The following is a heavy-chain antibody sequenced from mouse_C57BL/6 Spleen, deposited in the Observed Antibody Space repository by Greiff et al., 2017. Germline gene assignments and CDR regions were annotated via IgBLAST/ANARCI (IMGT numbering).Heavy chain of an antibody. CDR1: GYSITSGYY. V-gene: IGHV3-6*01. CDR3: ARVELTGTLWYAMDY. D-gene: IGHD4-1*01. J-gene: IGHJ4*01. CDR2: ISYDGSN. Sequence: EVQLQESGPGLVKPSQSLSLTCSVTGYSITSGYYWNWIRQFPGNKLEWMGYISYDGSNNYNPSLKNRISITRDTSKNQFFLKLNSVTTEDTATYYCARVELTGTLWYAMDYWGQGTSVTVSS.